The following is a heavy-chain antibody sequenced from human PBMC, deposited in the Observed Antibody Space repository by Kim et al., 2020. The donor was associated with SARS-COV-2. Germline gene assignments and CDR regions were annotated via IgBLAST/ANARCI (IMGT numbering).Heavy chain of an antibody. CDR3: ATQHGSGGAFDI. D-gene: IGHD3-10*01. Sequence: GGSLRLSCAASGFTFSSYAMHWVRQAPGKGLEWVAVISYDGSNKYYADSVKGRFTISRDNSKNTLYLQMNSLRAEDTAVYYCATQHGSGGAFDIWGQGTMVTVSS. J-gene: IGHJ3*02. CDR2: ISYDGSNK. CDR1: GFTFSSYA. V-gene: IGHV3-30-3*01.